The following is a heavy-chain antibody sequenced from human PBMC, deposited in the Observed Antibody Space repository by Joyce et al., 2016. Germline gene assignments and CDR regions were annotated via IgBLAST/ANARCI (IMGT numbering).Heavy chain of an antibody. D-gene: IGHD3-3*01. CDR2: INHRGRT. CDR3: TRGNDYDYWSGYEAHYFDY. CDR1: GGSISSYY. V-gene: IGHV4-59*01. J-gene: IGHJ4*02. Sequence: QVQLQESGPGLVKPSETLSLSCTVSGGSISSYYWSWIWQPPGKGLEWIGYINHRGRTNYNPSLKSRVTISVDTSKNEFSLKMTSVTAADTAVYYCTRGNDYDYWSGYEAHYFDYWGQGTLVTVSS.